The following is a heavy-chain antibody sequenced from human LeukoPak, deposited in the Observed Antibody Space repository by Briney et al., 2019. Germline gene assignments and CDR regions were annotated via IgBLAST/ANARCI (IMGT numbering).Heavy chain of an antibody. CDR3: ARDYGMGWNGFNDAFDI. D-gene: IGHD1-1*01. V-gene: IGHV6-1*01. J-gene: IGHJ3*02. Sequence: SQTLSLTCAISGDSVSSNSAAWNWIRQSPSRGLEWLGRTYYRSKWYNDYAVSVKSRITINPDTSKNQFSLQLNSVTPEDTAVYYCARDYGMGWNGFNDAFDIWGQGTMVTVSS. CDR2: TYYRSKWYN. CDR1: GDSVSSNSAA.